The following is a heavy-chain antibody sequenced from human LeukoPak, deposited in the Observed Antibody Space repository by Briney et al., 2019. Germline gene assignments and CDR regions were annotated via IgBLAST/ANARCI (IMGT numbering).Heavy chain of an antibody. D-gene: IGHD1-26*01. Sequence: GGSLRLSCAASGFTFSSYSMNWVRQAPGEGLEWVSFIRSSSSDIYYADSVKGRFTISRDNAKNSLYLQMDSLRAEDTAVYYCARVRSGSLGYWGQGTLVTVSS. CDR2: IRSSSSDI. V-gene: IGHV3-21*01. CDR3: ARVRSGSLGY. J-gene: IGHJ4*02. CDR1: GFTFSSYS.